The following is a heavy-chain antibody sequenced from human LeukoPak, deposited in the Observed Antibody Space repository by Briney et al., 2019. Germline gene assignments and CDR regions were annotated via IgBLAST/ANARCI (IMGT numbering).Heavy chain of an antibody. V-gene: IGHV4-4*07. Sequence: PSETLSLTCTVSGGSISSYHWNWIRQPAGKGLGWIGHIYTSGSTNYNPSLKSRVTMSVDTSKNQFSLKLSSVTAADTAVYYCTRDAGGGSYYVYFDLWGRGTRVTVSS. CDR1: GGSISSYH. CDR2: IYTSGST. J-gene: IGHJ2*01. D-gene: IGHD3-16*01. CDR3: TRDAGGGSYYVYFDL.